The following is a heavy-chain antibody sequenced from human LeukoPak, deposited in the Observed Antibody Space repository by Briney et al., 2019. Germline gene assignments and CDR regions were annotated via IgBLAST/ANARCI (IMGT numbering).Heavy chain of an antibody. Sequence: SETLSLTCTVSGGSISSSSYYWGWIRQPPGKGLEWIGSIYYSGSTNYNPSLKSRVTISVDTSKNQFSLKLSSVTAADTAVYYCARGFVLGTAMVFFDYWGQGTLVTVSS. J-gene: IGHJ4*02. V-gene: IGHV4-39*07. D-gene: IGHD5-18*01. CDR2: IYYSGST. CDR3: ARGFVLGTAMVFFDY. CDR1: GGSISSSSYY.